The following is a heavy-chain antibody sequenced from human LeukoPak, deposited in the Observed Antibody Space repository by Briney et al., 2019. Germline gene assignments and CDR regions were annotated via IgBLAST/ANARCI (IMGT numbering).Heavy chain of an antibody. J-gene: IGHJ4*02. D-gene: IGHD6-13*01. CDR2: IYYSGST. V-gene: IGHV4-59*08. CDR1: GGSISSYH. CDR3: ASSSWAGYYFDY. Sequence: SETLSLTCTVSGGSISSYHWSWIRQPPGKGLEWIGYIYYSGSTNYNPSLKSRVTISVDTSKNQFSLKLSSVTAADTAVYYCASSSWAGYYFDYWGQGTLVTVSS.